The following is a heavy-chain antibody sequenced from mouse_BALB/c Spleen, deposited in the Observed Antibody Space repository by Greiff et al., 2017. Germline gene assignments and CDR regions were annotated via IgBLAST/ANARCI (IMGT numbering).Heavy chain of an antibody. CDR3: ARFSSYPDY. J-gene: IGHJ2*01. CDR1: GFTFSDYY. Sequence: EVQLVESGGGLVKPGGSLKLSCAASGFTFSDYYMYWVRQTPEKRLEWVATISDGGSYTYYPDSVKGRFTISRDNAKNNLYLQMSSLKSEDTAMCYCARFSSYPDYWGQGTTLTVSS. D-gene: IGHD1-1*01. CDR2: ISDGGSYT. V-gene: IGHV5-4*02.